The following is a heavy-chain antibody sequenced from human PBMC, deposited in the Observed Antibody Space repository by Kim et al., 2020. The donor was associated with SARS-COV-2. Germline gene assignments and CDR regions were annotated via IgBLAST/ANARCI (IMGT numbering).Heavy chain of an antibody. CDR1: GFTFSSYD. D-gene: IGHD6-13*01. CDR3: ARSGYGSSSWYPPGYYYYGMDV. J-gene: IGHJ6*02. V-gene: IGHV3-13*05. CDR2: IGTAGDP. Sequence: GGSLRLSCAASGFTFSSYDMHWVRQATGKGLEWVSAIGTAGDPYYPGSVKGRFTISRENAKNSLYLQMNSLRAGDTAVYYCARSGYGSSSWYPPGYYYYGMDVWGQGTTVTVSS.